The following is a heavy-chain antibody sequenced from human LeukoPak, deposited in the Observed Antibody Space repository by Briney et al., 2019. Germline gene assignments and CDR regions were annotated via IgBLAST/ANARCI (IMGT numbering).Heavy chain of an antibody. V-gene: IGHV3-23*01. Sequence: GGSLRLSCAASGFTFISYDMSWVPQAPGKGLEWVSGISGRGHFTNYADSVKGRFTVSRDNSENTLFLQMNSLRAEDTAIYYCAKLGTRRELRSYFDYWGQGIPVTISS. J-gene: IGHJ4*02. CDR1: GFTFISYD. D-gene: IGHD1-1*01. CDR2: ISGRGHFT. CDR3: AKLGTRRELRSYFDY.